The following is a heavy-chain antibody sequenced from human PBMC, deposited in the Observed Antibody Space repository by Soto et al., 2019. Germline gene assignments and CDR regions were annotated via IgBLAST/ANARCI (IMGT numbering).Heavy chain of an antibody. CDR3: ARDGRRVPLVSFRETLDY. CDR2: INPSGSTT. Sequence: QVQLVQSGAEVKKPGASVKVSCKASGYTFTNYYMHWVRQAPGQGLEWMGIINPSGSTTAYRHEFQGRVTMTWDTSTSTFYMELSNLRSQDTAMSYCARDGRRVPLVSFRETLDYWGQGTLVTGSS. D-gene: IGHD3-10*01. J-gene: IGHJ4*02. CDR1: GYTFTNYY. V-gene: IGHV1-46*01.